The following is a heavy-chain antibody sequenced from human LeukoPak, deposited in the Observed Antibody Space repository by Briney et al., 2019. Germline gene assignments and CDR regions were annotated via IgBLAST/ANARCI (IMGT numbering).Heavy chain of an antibody. V-gene: IGHV4-59*01. CDR1: GGSISSYY. Sequence: SETLSLTCTVSGGSISSYYWSWIRQPPGKGLEWIGYIYYSVSTNYNPSLKSRVTISVDTSKNQFSLKLSSVTAADTAVYYCARLGYCSSTSCRYWYFDLWGRGTLVTVSS. D-gene: IGHD2-2*01. CDR2: IYYSVST. CDR3: ARLGYCSSTSCRYWYFDL. J-gene: IGHJ2*01.